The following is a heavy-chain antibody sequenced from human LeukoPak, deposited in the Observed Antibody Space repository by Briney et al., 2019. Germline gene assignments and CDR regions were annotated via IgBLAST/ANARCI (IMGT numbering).Heavy chain of an antibody. CDR2: INPNSGGT. CDR3: ARERDAFDI. J-gene: IGHJ3*02. CDR1: GYTFTGYY. Sequence: GASVKVSCKASGYTFTGYYIHWVRQAPGQGLEWMGWINPNSGGTNYAQRFQGRVTMTRDTSISTAYMELSRLRSDDTAVYYCARERDAFDIWGQGTMVTVSS. V-gene: IGHV1-2*02.